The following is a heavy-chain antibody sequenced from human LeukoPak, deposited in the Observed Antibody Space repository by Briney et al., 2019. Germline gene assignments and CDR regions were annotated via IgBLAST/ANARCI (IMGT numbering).Heavy chain of an antibody. V-gene: IGHV1-2*02. J-gene: IGHJ5*02. CDR2: INPNSGGT. D-gene: IGHD3-10*01. Sequence: VASVKVSCKASGYTFTGYYMHWVRQAPGQGLEWMGWINPNSGGTNYAQKFQGRVTMTRNTSISTAYMELSSLRSEDTAVYYCARGNYYGSGRQELVLGPWGQGTLVTVSS. CDR1: GYTFTGYY. CDR3: ARGNYYGSGRQELVLGP.